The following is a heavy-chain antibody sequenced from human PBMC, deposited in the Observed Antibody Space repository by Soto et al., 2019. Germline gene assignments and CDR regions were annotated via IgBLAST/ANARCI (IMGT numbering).Heavy chain of an antibody. J-gene: IGHJ4*02. CDR1: GFTFSSYA. CDR2: ISYDGSNK. Sequence: PGGSLRLSCAASGFTFSSYAMHWVRQAPGKGPEWVAVISYDGSNKYYADSVKGRFTISRDNSKNTLYLQMNSLRAEDTAVYYCARASSVGIQLSAFDYWGQGTLVTVSS. CDR3: ARASSVGIQLSAFDY. V-gene: IGHV3-30-3*01. D-gene: IGHD5-18*01.